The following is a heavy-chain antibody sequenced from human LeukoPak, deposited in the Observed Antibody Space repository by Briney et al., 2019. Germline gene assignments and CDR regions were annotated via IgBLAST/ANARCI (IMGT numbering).Heavy chain of an antibody. V-gene: IGHV3-23*01. CDR1: GFTFSSYA. D-gene: IGHD2-2*01. CDR2: ISGSGGST. CDR3: AKGGRDDIVVVPAAIRNWFDP. J-gene: IGHJ5*02. Sequence: GGSLRLSCAASGFTFSSYAMSWVRQAPGKGLEWVSAISGSGGSTYYADSVKGRFTISRDNSKNTLYLQMNSLRAEDTAVYYCAKGGRDDIVVVPAAIRNWFDPWGQGTLVTVSS.